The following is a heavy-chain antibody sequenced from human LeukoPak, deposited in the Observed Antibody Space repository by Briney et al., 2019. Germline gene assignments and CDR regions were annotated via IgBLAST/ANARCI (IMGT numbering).Heavy chain of an antibody. Sequence: GGSLRLSCAASGFTFSAFGMHWVRQAPGKGLEWVTFIPYDGSDKYYADSVKGRFTISRDNAKNTLYLQMNSLRAEDTAVYYCARGITMIFDDAFDIWGQGTMVTVSS. CDR1: GFTFSAFG. D-gene: IGHD3-22*01. CDR2: IPYDGSDK. CDR3: ARGITMIFDDAFDI. V-gene: IGHV3-30*12. J-gene: IGHJ3*02.